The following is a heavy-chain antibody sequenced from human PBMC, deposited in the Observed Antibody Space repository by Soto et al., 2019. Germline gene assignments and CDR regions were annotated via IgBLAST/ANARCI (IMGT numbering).Heavy chain of an antibody. D-gene: IGHD5-18*01. CDR3: VRGYSYGSYPYYYYGMDV. CDR1: GFTFSNFW. V-gene: IGHV3-74*01. Sequence: PGGSLRLSCAASGFTFSNFWMHWVRQAPGKGLVWVSRINSDGSSTNYAESVKGRSTISRDNAKNTLYLQMISLRAEDTAVYYCVRGYSYGSYPYYYYGMDVWGQGTTVTVS. J-gene: IGHJ6*02. CDR2: INSDGSST.